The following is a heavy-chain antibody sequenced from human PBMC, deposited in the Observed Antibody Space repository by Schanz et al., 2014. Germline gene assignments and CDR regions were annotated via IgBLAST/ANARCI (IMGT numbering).Heavy chain of an antibody. CDR3: AKRCSSTSCSHGAFDI. V-gene: IGHV3-53*01. Sequence: DVQLVESGGGLIQPGGSLRLSCVASGFTVSSNYMSWVRQAPGKGLEWVSVIYSDGRTYYGDSVKGRFTISRDNSKNTLYLQMNSLRDEDTAMYYCAKRCSSTSCSHGAFDIWGQGTMVTVSS. CDR1: GFTVSSNY. D-gene: IGHD2-2*01. J-gene: IGHJ3*02. CDR2: IYSDGRT.